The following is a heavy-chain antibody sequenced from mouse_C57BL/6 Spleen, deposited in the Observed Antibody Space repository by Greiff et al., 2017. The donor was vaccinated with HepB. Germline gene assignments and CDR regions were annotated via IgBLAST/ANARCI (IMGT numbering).Heavy chain of an antibody. Sequence: VQLQQSGAELVKPGASVKLSCKASGYTFTSYWMQWVKQRPGQGLEWIGEIDPSDSYTNYNQKFKGKATLTVDTSSSTAYMQLSSLTSEDSAVYYCARSVDSSGYPFAYWGQGTLVTVSA. D-gene: IGHD3-2*02. V-gene: IGHV1-50*01. CDR1: GYTFTSYW. J-gene: IGHJ3*01. CDR3: ARSVDSSGYPFAY. CDR2: IDPSDSYT.